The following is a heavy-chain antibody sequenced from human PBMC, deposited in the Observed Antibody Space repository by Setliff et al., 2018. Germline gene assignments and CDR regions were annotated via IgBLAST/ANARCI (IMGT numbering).Heavy chain of an antibody. Sequence: PSETLSLTCTVSGGSISSGNYYWSWIRQPAGKGLEWIGRIYTSGSGSTKYNPSLKSRVTMSVDMSKTQFSLRLSSVTAADTAVYYCARVSMYSSSWYYYYYGMDVWGLGTTVTVSS. CDR2: IYTSGSGST. J-gene: IGHJ6*02. V-gene: IGHV4-61*02. CDR1: GGSISSGNYY. D-gene: IGHD6-13*01. CDR3: ARVSMYSSSWYYYYYGMDV.